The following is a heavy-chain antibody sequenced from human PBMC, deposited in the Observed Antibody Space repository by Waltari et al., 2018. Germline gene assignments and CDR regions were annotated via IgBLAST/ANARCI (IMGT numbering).Heavy chain of an antibody. CDR1: GGTFSSYT. J-gene: IGHJ5*02. CDR3: ARSNTIFGVATPGEGWFDP. V-gene: IGHV1-69*02. Sequence: QVQLVQSGAEVKKPGSSVKVSCKASGGTFSSYTISWVRQAPGQGLEWMGRIIPFLCIANYAQMFHGRVTITADKSTSTAYMELSSLRSEDTAVYYCARSNTIFGVATPGEGWFDPWGQGTLVTVSS. CDR2: IIPFLCIA. D-gene: IGHD3-3*01.